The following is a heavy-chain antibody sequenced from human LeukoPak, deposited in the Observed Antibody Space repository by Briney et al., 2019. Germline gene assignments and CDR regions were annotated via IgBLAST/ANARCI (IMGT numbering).Heavy chain of an antibody. J-gene: IGHJ3*02. CDR2: INPNSGGT. CDR1: GYTFTGYY. V-gene: IGHV1-2*06. D-gene: IGHD3-16*02. Sequence: ASLKVSCKASGYTFTGYYMHWVRQAPGQGLEWMGRINPNSGGTNYAQKFQGRVNMTRDTSISTDYMELSRLRSDDTAVYYCFTFGGLIRGAFDIWGQGTMVTVSS. CDR3: FTFGGLIRGAFDI.